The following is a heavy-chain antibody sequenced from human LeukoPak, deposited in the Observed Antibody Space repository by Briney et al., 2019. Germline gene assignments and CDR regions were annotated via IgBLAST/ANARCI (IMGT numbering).Heavy chain of an antibody. V-gene: IGHV3-30*02. J-gene: IGHJ4*02. D-gene: IGHD3-10*01. Sequence: PGGSLRLSCAASGFTFSHYGMHWVRQAPGKGLEWVSFIQNDGSEIYYTDSVKGRFTISRDNSKNTVYLQMNSLRTEDTAVYYCARGLDNYGSGSSDWGQGTLVTVSS. CDR2: IQNDGSEI. CDR3: ARGLDNYGSGSSD. CDR1: GFTFSHYG.